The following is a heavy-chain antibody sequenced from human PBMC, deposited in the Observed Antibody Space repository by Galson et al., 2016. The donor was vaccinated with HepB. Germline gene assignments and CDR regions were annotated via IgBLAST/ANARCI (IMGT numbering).Heavy chain of an antibody. J-gene: IGHJ6*04. CDR1: GGSISSGHYY. V-gene: IGHV4-31*03. CDR2: MYYSGST. D-gene: IGHD1-14*01. Sequence: TLSLTCSVSGGSISSGHYYWSWIRQHPGKGLAWIGYMYYSGSTYYNPSLESRVSVSVDTSKNQFSLKLSSVTAADTAVYYCARGTPFHASGGGFFDHYAMDVWGKGTTVTVSS. CDR3: ARGTPFHASGGGFFDHYAMDV.